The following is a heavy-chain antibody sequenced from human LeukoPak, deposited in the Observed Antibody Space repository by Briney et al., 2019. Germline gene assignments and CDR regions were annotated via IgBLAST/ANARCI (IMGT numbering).Heavy chain of an antibody. CDR3: TTAPHRGYSYGYRGVVDY. CDR1: GFTFSNAW. J-gene: IGHJ4*02. Sequence: GGSLRLSCAASGFTFSNAWMSWVRQAPGKGLEWVGRIKSKTDGGTTDYAAPVKGRFTISRDDSKNTLYLQMNSLKTEDTAVYYCTTAPHRGYSYGYRGVVDYWGQGTLVTVPS. CDR2: IKSKTDGGTT. V-gene: IGHV3-15*01. D-gene: IGHD5-18*01.